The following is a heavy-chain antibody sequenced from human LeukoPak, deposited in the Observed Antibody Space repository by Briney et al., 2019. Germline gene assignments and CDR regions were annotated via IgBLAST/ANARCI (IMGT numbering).Heavy chain of an antibody. D-gene: IGHD3-10*01. CDR1: GFSFSSYE. CDR2: ISTSGSTI. CDR3: ARDGEYTGNDLDY. J-gene: IGHJ4*02. V-gene: IGHV3-48*03. Sequence: PGGSLRLSCVASGFSFSSYEMNWVRQAPGKGLEWVSFISTSGSTIYYADSVKGRFTISRDNAKNPLWLQMNSLRAEDTAVYYCARDGEYTGNDLDYWGQGTLVTVSS.